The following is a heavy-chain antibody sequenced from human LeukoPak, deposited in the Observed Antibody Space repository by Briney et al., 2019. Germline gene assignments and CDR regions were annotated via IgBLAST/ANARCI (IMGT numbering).Heavy chain of an antibody. CDR3: ARALGRGAIAVAGTEYFQY. CDR2: INPKNGGT. V-gene: IGHV1-2*02. CDR1: GYTFTGFY. D-gene: IGHD6-19*01. Sequence: GASVTVSCKASGYTFTGFYIHWVRQAPGQGPEWMGWINPKNGGTNYAQNFQGRVTMTTGTSINTAYMELSWLRSDDTAVYYCARALGRGAIAVAGTEYFQYWGQGTLATVSS. J-gene: IGHJ1*01.